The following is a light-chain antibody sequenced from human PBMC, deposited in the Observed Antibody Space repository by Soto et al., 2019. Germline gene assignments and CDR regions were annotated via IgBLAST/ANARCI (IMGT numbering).Light chain of an antibody. CDR2: DVS. Sequence: QSVLTQPASVSGSPGQSITISCTGTISDVGSYNYVSWYQQYPGKAPKLMIYDVSTRPSGVSDRFSGSKSGNTASLTISGLRAKDEADYYCGSYTTSSNYVFGTGTKVTVL. V-gene: IGLV2-14*03. CDR3: GSYTTSSNYV. CDR1: ISDVGSYNY. J-gene: IGLJ1*01.